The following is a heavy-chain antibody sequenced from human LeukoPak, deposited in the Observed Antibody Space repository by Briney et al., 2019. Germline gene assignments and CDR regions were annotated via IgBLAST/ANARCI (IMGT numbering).Heavy chain of an antibody. CDR3: ATYGDHDAFDI. D-gene: IGHD4-17*01. V-gene: IGHV3-23*01. Sequence: GGSLRLSCAASGFTFSSYAMSWVRQAPGKGLEWVSAISNSGDSTYYADSVKGRFTISRDNSKNTLYLQMNSLRAEDTAVYYCATYGDHDAFDIWGQGTMVTVSS. CDR1: GFTFSSYA. CDR2: ISNSGDST. J-gene: IGHJ3*02.